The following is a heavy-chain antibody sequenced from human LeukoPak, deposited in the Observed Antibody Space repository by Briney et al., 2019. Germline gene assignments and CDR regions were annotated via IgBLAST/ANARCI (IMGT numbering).Heavy chain of an antibody. V-gene: IGHV4-4*07. J-gene: IGHJ4*02. CDR1: GGSISSDY. CDR2: IYTSGST. D-gene: IGHD4-17*01. Sequence: SETLSLTCTVSGGSISSDYWSWIRQPAGKGLEWIGRIYTSGSTNYNPSLKSRVTMSVDTSKNQFSLKLSSVTAADTAVYYCARSTTVTTPIDYWGQGTLVTVSS. CDR3: ARSTTVTTPIDY.